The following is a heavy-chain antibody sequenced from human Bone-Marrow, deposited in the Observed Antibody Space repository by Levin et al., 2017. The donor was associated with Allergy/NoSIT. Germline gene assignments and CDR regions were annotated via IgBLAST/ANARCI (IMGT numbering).Heavy chain of an antibody. CDR3: VKEKGPFDAFDF. CDR1: GFNFGNFG. J-gene: IGHJ3*01. Sequence: GESLKISCGASGFNFGNFGMHWVRQAPGKGLEWVAVIWSDGDNRFYADSVRGRFTISRDNSKNTLSLQLNRPRVEDTAIYYCVKEKGPFDAFDFWGQGTVVTVSS. V-gene: IGHV3-33*06. CDR2: IWSDGDNR.